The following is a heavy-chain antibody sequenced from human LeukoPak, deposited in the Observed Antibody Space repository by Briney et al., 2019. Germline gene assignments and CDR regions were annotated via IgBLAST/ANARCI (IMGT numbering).Heavy chain of an antibody. J-gene: IGHJ4*02. CDR1: GFIFNKHA. D-gene: IGHD1-1*01. V-gene: IGHV3-49*04. Sequence: GGSLRLSCAASGFIFNKHAMSWVRQAPGKGLEWVGFIRSKAYGETADYAASVKGRFTISRDDSKAIAYLQMNSLKTEDTAVYHCTRDRGAYNLYDYWGQGTLVTVSS. CDR2: IRSKAYGETA. CDR3: TRDRGAYNLYDY.